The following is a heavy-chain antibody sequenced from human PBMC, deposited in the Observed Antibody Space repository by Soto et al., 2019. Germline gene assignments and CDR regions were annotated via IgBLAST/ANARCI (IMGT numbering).Heavy chain of an antibody. J-gene: IGHJ5*02. CDR3: AKGEIDHYGSSSYYWACWFDP. Sequence: EVQLLESGGGLVQPGGSLRLSCAASGFTFSSYAMSWVRQAPGKGLEWVSAISGSGGSTYYADSVKGRFTISRDNSKNTLYLQMNSLRAEDTAVYYCAKGEIDHYGSSSYYWACWFDPWGQGTLVTVSS. D-gene: IGHD3-10*01. CDR2: ISGSGGST. V-gene: IGHV3-23*01. CDR1: GFTFSSYA.